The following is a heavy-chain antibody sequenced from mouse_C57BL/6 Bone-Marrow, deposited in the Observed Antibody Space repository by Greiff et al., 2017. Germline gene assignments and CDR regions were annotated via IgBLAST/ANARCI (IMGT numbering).Heavy chain of an antibody. Sequence: EVQLQQSGPGLVKPSQSLSLTCSVSGYSITSGYYWNWIRQFPGNKLEWMGYIRYDGSTNYNPSLKNRTSITRDTYKNRFVLKLNSVTTEDTATDYYAVYYGSRGFDYWGQGTTLTVSS. J-gene: IGHJ2*01. V-gene: IGHV3-6*01. CDR2: IRYDGST. CDR1: GYSITSGYY. CDR3: AVYYGSRGFDY. D-gene: IGHD1-1*01.